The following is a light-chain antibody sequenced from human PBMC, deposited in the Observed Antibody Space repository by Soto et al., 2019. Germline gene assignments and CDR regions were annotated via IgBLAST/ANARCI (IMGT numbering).Light chain of an antibody. CDR3: QQTRSYTST. CDR2: AAS. CDR1: QSISSF. V-gene: IGKV1-39*01. J-gene: IGKJ4*01. Sequence: DIQMTQSPSSLSASVGDRVTITCRASQSISSFLNWYQQKAGKDPKLLIYAASSLQSGVPSRFSGSGSGTDFNLTISSLQAEDFATYECQQTRSYTSTFGGGTKVDIK.